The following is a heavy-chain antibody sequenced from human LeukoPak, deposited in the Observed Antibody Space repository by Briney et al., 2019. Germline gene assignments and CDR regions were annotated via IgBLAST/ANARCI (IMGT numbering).Heavy chain of an antibody. D-gene: IGHD6-19*01. CDR1: GGSISSYY. J-gene: IGHJ6*03. Sequence: NPSETLSLTCTVSGGSISSYYWSWIRQPAGKGLEWIGRIYTSGSTNYNPSLKSRVTMSVDTSKNQFSLKLSSVTAADTAVYYCARGGNSSGWYTGYYYYYMDVWGKGTTVTVSS. CDR2: IYTSGST. CDR3: ARGGNSSGWYTGYYYYYMDV. V-gene: IGHV4-4*07.